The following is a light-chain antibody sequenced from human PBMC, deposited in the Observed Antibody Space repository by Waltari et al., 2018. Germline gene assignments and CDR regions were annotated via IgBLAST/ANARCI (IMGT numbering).Light chain of an antibody. CDR2: KAS. CDR3: QQYDTYPYT. CDR1: QSGNSW. V-gene: IGKV1-5*03. J-gene: IGKJ2*01. Sequence: DIQMTQSPSTLSASVGDRVTITCRASQSGNSWLAWYQQKPGKAPKLLIYKASSLGNGVPSRFTGSGSGTEFTLTISSLQPDDFATYYCQQYDTYPYTFGQGTNLE.